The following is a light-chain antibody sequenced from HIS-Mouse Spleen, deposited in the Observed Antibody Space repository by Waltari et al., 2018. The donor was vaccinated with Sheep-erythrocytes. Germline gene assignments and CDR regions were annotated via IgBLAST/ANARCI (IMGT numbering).Light chain of an antibody. CDR2: RDS. CDR3: QTWGTGIYV. Sequence: SYELTQPLSVSVALGQTARITCGGNNIGSKNVHWYQQKPGQAPVLVIYRDSNRPSGIPERFSGSNSGNTATLTISRAQAGDEADYYCQTWGTGIYVFGTGTKVTVL. CDR1: NIGSKN. V-gene: IGLV3-9*01. J-gene: IGLJ1*01.